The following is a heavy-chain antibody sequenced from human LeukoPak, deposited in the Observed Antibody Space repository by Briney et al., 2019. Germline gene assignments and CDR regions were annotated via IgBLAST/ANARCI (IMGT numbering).Heavy chain of an antibody. V-gene: IGHV4-4*07. D-gene: IGHD2-2*01. Sequence: SETLSLTCTVSGGSISSYYWSWIRQPAGKGLEWIGRIYTSGSTNYNPSLKSRITMSVDTSKNQFSLKLSSVAAADTAVYYCARELPAASDWFDPWGQGTLVTVSS. CDR1: GGSISSYY. CDR3: ARELPAASDWFDP. CDR2: IYTSGST. J-gene: IGHJ5*02.